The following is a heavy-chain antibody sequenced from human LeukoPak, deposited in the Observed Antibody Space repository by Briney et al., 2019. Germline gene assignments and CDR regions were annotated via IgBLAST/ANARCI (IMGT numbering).Heavy chain of an antibody. CDR1: AFTFSSYS. CDR3: AKSFWWFGEFSPFDY. J-gene: IGHJ4*02. D-gene: IGHD3-10*01. CDR2: ISSSGSYI. Sequence: GGSLRLSCAVSAFTFSSYSMNWVRQAPGKGLEWVSSISSSGSYIYYADSVKGRFTISRDNAKNSLYLQMNSLRAEDTAVYYCAKSFWWFGEFSPFDYWGQGTLVTVSS. V-gene: IGHV3-21*01.